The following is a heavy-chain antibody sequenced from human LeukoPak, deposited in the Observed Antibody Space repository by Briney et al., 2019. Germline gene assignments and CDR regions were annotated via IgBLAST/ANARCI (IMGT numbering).Heavy chain of an antibody. Sequence: PGESLILSCAASGFTVSSNYMSSVRQAPGKWLEWDSVIYSGGSTYYADSVKGRFTISRDNSKNTLYLQMNSLRAEDTDVYYCARGGDYVWGSYRYPYYWGQGNLVTVSS. V-gene: IGHV3-53*01. CDR3: ARGGDYVWGSYRYPYY. J-gene: IGHJ4*02. D-gene: IGHD3-16*02. CDR2: IYSGGST. CDR1: GFTVSSNY.